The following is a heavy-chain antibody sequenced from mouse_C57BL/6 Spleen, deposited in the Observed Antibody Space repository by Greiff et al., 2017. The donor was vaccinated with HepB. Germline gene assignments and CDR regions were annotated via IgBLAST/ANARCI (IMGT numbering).Heavy chain of an antibody. CDR2: IDPENGDT. CDR3: TTDTTVSHWYVDV. Sequence: EVQRVESGAELVRPGASVKLSCTASGFNIKDDYMHWVKQRPEQGLEWIGWIDPENGDTEYASKFQGKATITADTSSNTAYLQLSSLTSEDTAVYYCTTDTTVSHWYVDVWGTGTTVTVSS. CDR1: GFNIKDDY. J-gene: IGHJ1*03. D-gene: IGHD1-1*01. V-gene: IGHV14-4*01.